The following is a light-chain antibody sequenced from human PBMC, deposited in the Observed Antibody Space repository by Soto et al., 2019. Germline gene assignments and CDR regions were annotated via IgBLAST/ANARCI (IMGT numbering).Light chain of an antibody. CDR1: SSDVGGYKF. CDR2: HVS. CDR3: SSYTSSSTLV. J-gene: IGLJ3*02. V-gene: IGLV2-14*03. Sequence: QSALTQPASVSGSPGQSITISCTGTSSDVGGYKFVSWYQQHPGKAPKLMIYHVSNRPSGVSNRFSGSKSGNTASLTISGLQAEDEADYYCSSYTSSSTLVFGGGTKVTVL.